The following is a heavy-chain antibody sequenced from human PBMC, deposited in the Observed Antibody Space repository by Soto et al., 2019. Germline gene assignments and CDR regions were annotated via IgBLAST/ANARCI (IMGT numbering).Heavy chain of an antibody. Sequence: GGSLRLSCAASGFTFSSYWMSWVRQAPGKGLEWVANTKPDGSEKYYVDSVEGRFTVSRDNAKNSLYLQMNSLRAEDTAVYYCARGDYYYDGSGYFVDAFDIWGQGTMVTVSS. D-gene: IGHD3-22*01. CDR2: TKPDGSEK. V-gene: IGHV3-7*01. CDR3: ARGDYYYDGSGYFVDAFDI. CDR1: GFTFSSYW. J-gene: IGHJ3*02.